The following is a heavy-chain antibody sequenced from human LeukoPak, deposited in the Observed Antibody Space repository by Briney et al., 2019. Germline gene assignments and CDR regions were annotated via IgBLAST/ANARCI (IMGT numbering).Heavy chain of an antibody. V-gene: IGHV4-61*02. CDR1: GGSISSGSYY. Sequence: PSETLSLTCTVSGGSISSGSYYWSWIRQPAGKGLEWIGRIYTSGSTNYNPSLKSRVTISVDTSKNQFSLKLSSVTAADTAVYYCASGSYRGFDYWGQGTLVTVSS. CDR2: IYTSGST. CDR3: ASGSYRGFDY. J-gene: IGHJ4*02. D-gene: IGHD1-26*01.